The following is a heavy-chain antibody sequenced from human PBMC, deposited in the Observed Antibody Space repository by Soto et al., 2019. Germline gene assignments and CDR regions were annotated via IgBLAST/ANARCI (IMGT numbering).Heavy chain of an antibody. Sequence: QVQLVPSGAEVKTPGSSVKVSCKASGGTFSSNIIIWVRQAPGQGLEWMGKIIPILGIANYAQQFQGRVTITADKSTSTAYMERSSLRSEDTAVYYCARGFGSGSYAVDYWGRGTLVTVSS. V-gene: IGHV1-69*02. J-gene: IGHJ4*02. D-gene: IGHD3-10*01. CDR1: GGTFSSNI. CDR3: ARGFGSGSYAVDY. CDR2: IIPILGIA.